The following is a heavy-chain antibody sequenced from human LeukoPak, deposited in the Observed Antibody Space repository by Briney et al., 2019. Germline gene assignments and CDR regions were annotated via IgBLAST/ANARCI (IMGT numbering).Heavy chain of an antibody. V-gene: IGHV4-59*01. Sequence: SETLSLTCTVSGGSISNYYWSWTRQPPGKGLEWIGFIYPSGDTSYSPRGGTNFNPSLKSRVTISIDTSKNQFSLKLTSVTAADTALYYCVKTERPWYYFESWGQGTLVAVSS. CDR3: VKTERPWYYFES. J-gene: IGHJ4*02. CDR1: GGSISNYY. D-gene: IGHD1-1*01. CDR2: IYPSGDTSYSPRGGT.